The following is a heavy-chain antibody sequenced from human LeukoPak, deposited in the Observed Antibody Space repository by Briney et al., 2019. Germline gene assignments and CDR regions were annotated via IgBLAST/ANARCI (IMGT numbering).Heavy chain of an antibody. J-gene: IGHJ4*02. CDR3: TRMTAGHDY. V-gene: IGHV4-34*01. CDR2: INHSGYT. CDR1: GVSFDDYY. Sequence: SETLSLTCAVSGVSFDDYYWSWVRQTPGKGREWIGEINHSGYTNYSPSLKSRVTLSIDTSRKQFSLNLRSVTVADTGIYYCTRMTAGHDYWGQGTLVTVSS. D-gene: IGHD2-21*02.